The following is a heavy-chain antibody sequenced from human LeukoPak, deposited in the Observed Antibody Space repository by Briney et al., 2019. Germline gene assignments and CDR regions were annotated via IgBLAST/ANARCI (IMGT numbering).Heavy chain of an antibody. D-gene: IGHD3-10*01. V-gene: IGHV4-4*07. Sequence: SETLSLTCTVSGGSINNYYWNWIRQSGGKGLEWIGRISISGGTSYSPSLKSRVTLSVDTSKNQFSLRLSSVTAADTAVYYCGRHGGATMVRGVLVDAFDIWGQGTMVTVSS. CDR1: GGSINNYY. J-gene: IGHJ3*02. CDR3: GRHGGATMVRGVLVDAFDI. CDR2: ISISGGT.